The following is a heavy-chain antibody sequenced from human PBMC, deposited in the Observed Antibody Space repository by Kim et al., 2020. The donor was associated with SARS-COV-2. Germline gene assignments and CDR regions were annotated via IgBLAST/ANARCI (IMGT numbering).Heavy chain of an antibody. CDR1: GFTFSSYA. V-gene: IGHV3-23*01. D-gene: IGHD5-18*01. CDR3: AKWTQLWPPPYYYYGMDV. CDR2: ISGSGGST. J-gene: IGHJ6*02. Sequence: GGSLRLSCAASGFTFSSYAMSWVRQAPGKGLEWVSAISGSGGSTYYADSVKGRFTISRDNSKNTLYLQMNSLRAEDTAVYYCAKWTQLWPPPYYYYGMDVWGQGTTVTVSS.